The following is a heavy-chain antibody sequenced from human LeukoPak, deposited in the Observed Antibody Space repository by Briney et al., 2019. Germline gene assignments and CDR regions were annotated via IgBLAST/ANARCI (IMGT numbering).Heavy chain of an antibody. CDR1: GFTFSSYA. J-gene: IGHJ4*02. D-gene: IGHD3-10*01. V-gene: IGHV3-23*01. CDR3: AKDFYYYGSGSYYGGFDY. CDR2: ISGSGGST. Sequence: GGSLRLSCAASGFTFSSYAMSWVRQAPGKGLEWVSAISGSGGSTYYADSVKGRFTISRDNSKNTLYLQMNSLRAEDTAVYYCAKDFYYYGSGSYYGGFDYWGQGTLVTVSS.